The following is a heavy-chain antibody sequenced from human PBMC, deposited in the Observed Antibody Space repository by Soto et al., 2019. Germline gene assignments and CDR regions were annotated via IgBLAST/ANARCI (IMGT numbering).Heavy chain of an antibody. CDR1: GYTFTSYA. CDR2: INAGNGNT. CDR3: ARARRMLQENFDY. J-gene: IGHJ4*02. Sequence: ASVKVSCKASGYTFTSYAMHWVRQAPGQRLEWMGWINAGNGNTKYSQKFQGRVTITRDTSASTAYMELSSLRSEDTAVYYCARARRMLQENFDYWGQGTLVTVSS. V-gene: IGHV1-3*01. D-gene: IGHD2-8*01.